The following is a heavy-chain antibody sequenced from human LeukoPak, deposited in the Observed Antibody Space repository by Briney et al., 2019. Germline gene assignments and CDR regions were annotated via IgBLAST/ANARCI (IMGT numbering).Heavy chain of an antibody. CDR1: GFTFSSYS. CDR2: ISSSSSYI. Sequence: GGSLILSCAASGFTFSSYSMNWVRQAPGKGLECVSSISSSSSYIYYADSWKVRFTISRYNSKNTVYLQINSLRGGATAVYYCARAVAAAANYWGQGTLVTVSS. V-gene: IGHV3-21*01. CDR3: ARAVAAAANY. J-gene: IGHJ4*02. D-gene: IGHD6-13*01.